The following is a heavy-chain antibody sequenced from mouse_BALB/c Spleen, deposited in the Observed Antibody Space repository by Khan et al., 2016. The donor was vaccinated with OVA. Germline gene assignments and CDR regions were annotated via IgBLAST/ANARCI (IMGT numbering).Heavy chain of an antibody. Sequence: VQLKQSGAELVKPGASVKLSCTASGFNIKDTYMHWVKQRPEQGLEWIGRIDSANDNTKYGPNIQGKATITADTSANTAYLQLSSLTSEDTAVFYGALRGEMYGGYCGYAMDYWGQGGSVTVAS. CDR2: IDSANDNT. V-gene: IGHV14-3*02. D-gene: IGHD2-3*01. CDR3: ALRGEMYGGYCGYAMDY. CDR1: GFNIKDTY. J-gene: IGHJ4*01.